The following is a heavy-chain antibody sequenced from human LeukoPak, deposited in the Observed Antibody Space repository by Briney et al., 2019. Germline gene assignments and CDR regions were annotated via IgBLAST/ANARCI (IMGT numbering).Heavy chain of an antibody. Sequence: PSETLSLTCAVSGYSISSGYYWGWIRQPPGTGLEWIGSIYHSGSTYYNPSLKSRVTISVDTSKNQFSLKLSSVTAADTAVYYCAKMGYSYGYDYWGQGTLVTVSS. CDR1: GYSISSGYY. D-gene: IGHD5-18*01. CDR2: IYHSGST. J-gene: IGHJ4*02. V-gene: IGHV4-38-2*01. CDR3: AKMGYSYGYDY.